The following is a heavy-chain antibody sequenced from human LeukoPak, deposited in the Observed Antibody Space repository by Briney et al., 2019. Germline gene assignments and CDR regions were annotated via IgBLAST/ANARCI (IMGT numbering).Heavy chain of an antibody. V-gene: IGHV1-3*01. CDR3: ARDHLHCSSTSCYTDWFDP. D-gene: IGHD2-2*02. CDR2: INAGNGNT. CDR1: GYTFTSYA. J-gene: IGHJ5*02. Sequence: ASVKVSCKASGYTFTSYAMHWVRQAPGQRLEWMGWINAGNGNTKYSQKLQGRVTITRDTSASTAYMELSSLRSEDTAVHYCARDHLHCSSTSCYTDWFDPWGQGTLVTVSS.